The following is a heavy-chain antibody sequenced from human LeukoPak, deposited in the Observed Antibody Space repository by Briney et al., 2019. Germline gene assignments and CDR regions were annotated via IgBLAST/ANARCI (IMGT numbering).Heavy chain of an antibody. J-gene: IGHJ4*02. CDR2: IYTSGST. V-gene: IGHV4-61*02. CDR1: GGSISSGSYY. Sequence: SETLSLTCTVSGGSISSGSYYWSWIRQPAGKRLEWIGRIYTSGSTNYNPSLKSRVTISVDTSKNQFSLKLSSVTAADTAVYYCARGYTAMVKGVWGQGTLVTVSS. CDR3: ARGYTAMVKGV. D-gene: IGHD5-18*01.